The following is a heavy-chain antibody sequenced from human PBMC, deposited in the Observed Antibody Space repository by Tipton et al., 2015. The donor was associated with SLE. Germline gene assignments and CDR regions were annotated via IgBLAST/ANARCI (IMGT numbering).Heavy chain of an antibody. Sequence: TLSLTCTVSGGSISSGYYYWSWIRQHPGKGLEWIGYIYYSGSTYYNPSLKSRVTISVDTSKNQFSLKLSSMTAADTAVYYCAREAYSSSMGYWGQGTLVTVSS. CDR1: GGSISSGYYY. CDR3: AREAYSSSMGY. CDR2: IYYSGST. D-gene: IGHD6-6*01. V-gene: IGHV4-31*03. J-gene: IGHJ4*02.